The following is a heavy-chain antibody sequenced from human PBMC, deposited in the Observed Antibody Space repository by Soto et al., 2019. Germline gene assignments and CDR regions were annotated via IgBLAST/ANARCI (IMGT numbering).Heavy chain of an antibody. V-gene: IGHV3-9*01. CDR3: VKDFRRYTNGLDV. Sequence: EVQLVESGGGLVEPGRSLRLSCVGSGFTFDDFAMHWVWQAPGKGLEWVSGISWNSASTGYADSVMGRFTISRDNAKNSLYLQMRSLTGEDTAMYYCVKDFRRYTNGLDVWGPGTSVTVSS. CDR2: ISWNSAST. D-gene: IGHD5-18*01. CDR1: GFTFDDFA. J-gene: IGHJ6*02.